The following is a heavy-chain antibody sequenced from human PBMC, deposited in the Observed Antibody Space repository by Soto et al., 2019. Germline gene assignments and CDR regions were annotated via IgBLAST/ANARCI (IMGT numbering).Heavy chain of an antibody. D-gene: IGHD3-10*01. CDR2: ISYDGSNK. Sequence: QVQLMESGGGVVQPGRSLRLSCAASGFNFRSYAIHWVRQAPGKGLEWVAIISYDGSNKFYTDSVKGRFTISRDNSNNTLHLQMNRLRSEHTAVYYCARDGRTGTTLPHGGLDQWGQGTLVTVSS. CDR3: ARDGRTGTTLPHGGLDQ. J-gene: IGHJ4*02. V-gene: IGHV3-30-3*01. CDR1: GFNFRSYA.